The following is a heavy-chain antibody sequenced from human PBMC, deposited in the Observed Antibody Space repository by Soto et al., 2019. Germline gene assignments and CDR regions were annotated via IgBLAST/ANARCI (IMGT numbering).Heavy chain of an antibody. J-gene: IGHJ6*02. D-gene: IGHD3-10*01. V-gene: IGHV4-61*01. CDR2: IYYSGST. Sequence: QVQLQESGPGLVKPSETLSLTCTVSGGSVSSGSYYWSWIRQPPGKGLEWIGYIYYSGSTNYNPSLRSRVTISVDTSKNQFSLKLSSVTAADTAVYYCARDTPPTEDITMVRGVHSPYGMDVWGQGTTVTVSS. CDR3: ARDTPPTEDITMVRGVHSPYGMDV. CDR1: GGSVSSGSYY.